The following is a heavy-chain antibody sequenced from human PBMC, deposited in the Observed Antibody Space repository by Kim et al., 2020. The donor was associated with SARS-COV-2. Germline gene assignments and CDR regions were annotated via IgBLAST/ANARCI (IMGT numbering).Heavy chain of an antibody. CDR3: TRGADYYGSGRNVTDAFDI. J-gene: IGHJ3*02. Sequence: GGSLRLSCTASGFTFGDYAMSWVRQAPGKGLEWVGFIRSKAYGGTTEYAASVKGRFTISRDDSKSIAYLQMNSLKTEDTAVYYCTRGADYYGSGRNVTDAFDIWGQGTMVTVSS. V-gene: IGHV3-49*04. CDR1: GFTFGDYA. D-gene: IGHD3-10*01. CDR2: IRSKAYGGTT.